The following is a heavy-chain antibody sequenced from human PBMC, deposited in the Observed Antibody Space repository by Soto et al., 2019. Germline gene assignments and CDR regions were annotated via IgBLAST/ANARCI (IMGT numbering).Heavy chain of an antibody. D-gene: IGHD2-8*02. J-gene: IGHJ3*02. CDR3: VTHRYNTGSFIDVFDI. CDR2: IYPGDSDT. Sequence: GESLKISCQGLGYSFPSQWIGWVRQMPGKGLEWMGVIYPGDSDTRYRLSFEGQGTITADKSNRPAHLQWTSLKASDTDMYYCVTHRYNTGSFIDVFDIWGQGTMVTVSS. CDR1: GYSFPSQW. V-gene: IGHV5-51*01.